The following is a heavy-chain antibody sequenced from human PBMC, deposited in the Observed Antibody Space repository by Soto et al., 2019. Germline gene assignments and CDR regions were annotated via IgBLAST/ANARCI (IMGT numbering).Heavy chain of an antibody. J-gene: IGHJ4*02. D-gene: IGHD5-18*01. CDR3: VRDYSSYGPFDC. V-gene: IGHV3-48*01. Sequence: GGSLRLPCAASGFTFSSYSMNWVRQAPGKGLEWVSYISSSSSTIYYADSVKGRFTISRDNAKNSLYLQMNSLRAEDTAVYYCVRDYSSYGPFDCWSQGTLVTVSS. CDR1: GFTFSSYS. CDR2: ISSSSSTI.